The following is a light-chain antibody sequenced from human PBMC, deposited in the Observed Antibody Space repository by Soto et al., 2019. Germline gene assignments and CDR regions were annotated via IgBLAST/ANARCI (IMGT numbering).Light chain of an antibody. V-gene: IGKV1-17*01. CDR3: LQHNSYPQT. J-gene: IGKJ1*01. CDR2: SAS. Sequence: DIQMTQSPSSLSASVGDRVTITCRASQGIRHDLGWYQQKPGKAPTRLIYSASSLQSGVPSRFSGSGSGTEFTLPISSLQSEDSATYYCLQHNSYPQTFGQGTKVEIK. CDR1: QGIRHD.